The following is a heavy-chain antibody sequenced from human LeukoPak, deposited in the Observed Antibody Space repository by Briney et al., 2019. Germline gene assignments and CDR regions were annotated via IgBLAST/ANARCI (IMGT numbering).Heavy chain of an antibody. J-gene: IGHJ3*02. V-gene: IGHV3-7*05. CDR3: ARIDLVITSGAFDI. Sequence: PGTSLRLSCAASGFTFESYTIHWVRQAPGKGLEWVAHIKRDGSETYYVDSVKGRFTISRDNAKNSLYLHLNSLRAEDTAVYYCARIDLVITSGAFDIWGQGTMVSVS. CDR2: IKRDGSET. D-gene: IGHD3-22*01. CDR1: GFTFESYT.